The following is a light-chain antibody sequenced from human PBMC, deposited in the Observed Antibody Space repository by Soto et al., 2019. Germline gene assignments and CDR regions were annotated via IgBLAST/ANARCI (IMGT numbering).Light chain of an antibody. J-gene: IGKJ5*01. V-gene: IGKV3-15*01. Sequence: EVELTQSPDILSVSPGETATLSCRASQSVRSNLAWYQQKPGQAPRLLIYGASTRATGIPARFSGSGSGREFTLTISSLQSEDSAVYFCQQYTGPPTTFGQGTRLEIK. CDR2: GAS. CDR3: QQYTGPPTT. CDR1: QSVRSN.